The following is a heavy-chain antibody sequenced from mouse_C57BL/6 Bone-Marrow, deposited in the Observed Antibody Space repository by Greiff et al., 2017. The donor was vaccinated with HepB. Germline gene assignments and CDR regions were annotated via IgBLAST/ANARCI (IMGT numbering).Heavy chain of an antibody. CDR2: INPSNGGT. D-gene: IGHD1-1*01. CDR1: GYTFTEYT. CDR3: ARPQYYYGSSYVASYWYFDV. Sequence: VQRVESGAELVKPGASVKLSCKASGYTFTEYTIHWVKQRPGQGLEWIGNINPSNGGTNYNEKFKSKATLTVDKSSSTAYMQLSSLTSEDSAVYYCARPQYYYGSSYVASYWYFDVWGTGTTVTVSS. V-gene: IGHV1-53*01. J-gene: IGHJ1*03.